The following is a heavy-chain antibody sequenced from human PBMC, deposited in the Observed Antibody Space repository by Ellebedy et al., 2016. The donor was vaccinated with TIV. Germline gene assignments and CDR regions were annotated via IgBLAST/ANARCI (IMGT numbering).Heavy chain of an antibody. J-gene: IGHJ5*02. V-gene: IGHV3-30*03. CDR2: NSTDGFRH. D-gene: IGHD2-2*01. CDR1: GFTFSNYA. Sequence: GESLKISCAASGFTFSNYALHWVRHAPGKGLEWVVVNSTDGFRHYYRDSAKGRFNISRDNSKNTLYLQMNSLRSDDTAVYYCARDGCNNTSCPYKTFDPWGQGTLVTVSS. CDR3: ARDGCNNTSCPYKTFDP.